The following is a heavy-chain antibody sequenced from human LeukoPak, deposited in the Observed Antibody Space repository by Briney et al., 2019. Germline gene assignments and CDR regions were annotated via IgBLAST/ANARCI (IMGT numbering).Heavy chain of an antibody. D-gene: IGHD3-22*01. V-gene: IGHV3-21*01. J-gene: IGHJ4*02. CDR3: ASRIRPDSSGYTLAH. CDR1: GFTFSSYS. Sequence: NPGGSLRLSCAASGFTFSSYSMNWLRQAPGKGLEWVSSISSSSSYIYYADSVKGRFTISRDNAKNSLYLQMNSLRAEDTAVYYCASRIRPDSSGYTLAHWGQGALVTVSS. CDR2: ISSSSSYI.